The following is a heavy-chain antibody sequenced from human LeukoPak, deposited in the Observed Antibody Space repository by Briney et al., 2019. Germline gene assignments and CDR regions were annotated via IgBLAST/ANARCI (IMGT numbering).Heavy chain of an antibody. D-gene: IGHD5-18*01. CDR2: IIPIFGTA. J-gene: IGHJ4*02. V-gene: IGHV1-69*01. CDR1: GRTFSSYA. Sequence: GASVKVSCKVSGRTFSSYAINWVRQAPGQGLEWLGGIIPIFGTANYAQKFQGRVTITADESTSTAYMELRSLRSEDTAVYYCARATAIDTHFDYWGQGTLVTVSS. CDR3: ARATAIDTHFDY.